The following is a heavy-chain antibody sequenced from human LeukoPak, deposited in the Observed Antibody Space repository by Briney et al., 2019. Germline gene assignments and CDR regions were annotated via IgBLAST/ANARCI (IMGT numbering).Heavy chain of an antibody. V-gene: IGHV3-9*01. D-gene: IGHD6-6*01. J-gene: IGHJ3*02. CDR3: AKDFIAARQEYAFDI. CDR2: ISWNSGSI. CDR1: GFTFDDYA. Sequence: PGRSLRLSCAASGFTFDDYAMHWVRQAPGKGREGGSGISWNSGSIGYADSVKGRFTISRDNAKNSLYLQMNSLRAEDTPLYYSAKDFIAARQEYAFDIWGQRTTVTVSS.